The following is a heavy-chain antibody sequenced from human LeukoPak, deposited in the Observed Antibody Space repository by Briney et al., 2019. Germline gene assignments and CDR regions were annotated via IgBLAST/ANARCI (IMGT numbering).Heavy chain of an antibody. CDR3: AKDVGDIVVVPAAISLDY. J-gene: IGHJ4*02. D-gene: IGHD2-2*01. CDR2: ISDSGGST. CDR1: GFIFSSYA. Sequence: GGSLRLSCAASGFIFSSYAMSWVRQAPGKGLEWVSSISDSGGSTFYADSVKGRFTISRDNSKNTLYLQMNSPRAEDTAVYYCAKDVGDIVVVPAAISLDYWGQGTLVTVSS. V-gene: IGHV3-23*01.